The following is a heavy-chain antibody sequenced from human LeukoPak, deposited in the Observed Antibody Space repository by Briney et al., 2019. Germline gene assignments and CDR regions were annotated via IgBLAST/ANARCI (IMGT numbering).Heavy chain of an antibody. CDR2: IYYSGST. J-gene: IGHJ3*02. V-gene: IGHV4-59*11. D-gene: IGHD3-22*01. CDR3: ARSRYYDSSGVSVDAFDI. Sequence: SETLSLTCTVSGGSISSHYWSWIRQPPGKGLEWIGYIYYSGSTNYNPSLKSRVTISVDTSKNQFSLKLSSVTAADTAVYYCARSRYYDSSGVSVDAFDICGQGTMVTVPS. CDR1: GGSISSHY.